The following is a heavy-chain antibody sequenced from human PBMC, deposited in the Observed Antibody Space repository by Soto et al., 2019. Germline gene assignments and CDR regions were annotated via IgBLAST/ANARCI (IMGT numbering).Heavy chain of an antibody. Sequence: PEGSLRLSCAASGFTFDDYAMHWVRQAPGKGLEWVSGISWNSGSIGYADSVKGRFTISRDNAKNSLYLQMNSLRAEDTALYYCAKIGYCSGGSCPYYYYGMDVWGQGPKGTFSS. CDR2: ISWNSGSI. CDR1: GFTFDDYA. CDR3: AKIGYCSGGSCPYYYYGMDV. V-gene: IGHV3-9*01. J-gene: IGHJ6*02. D-gene: IGHD2-15*01.